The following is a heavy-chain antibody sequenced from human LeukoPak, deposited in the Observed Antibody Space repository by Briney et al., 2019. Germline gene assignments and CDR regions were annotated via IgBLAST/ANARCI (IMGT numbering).Heavy chain of an antibody. V-gene: IGHV4-39*01. CDR3: ARSSLGYGILTGTPPRSFSYFDY. D-gene: IGHD3-9*01. CDR1: GGSISSSSYY. J-gene: IGHJ4*02. Sequence: SETLSLTCTVSGGSISSSSYYWGWIRQPPGKGLEWIGSIYNSGSTYYNPSLRRRVTISVDTSKNQFSLNLSSVTAADTAVYYCARSSLGYGILTGTPPRSFSYFDYWGQGTLVTVSS. CDR2: IYNSGST.